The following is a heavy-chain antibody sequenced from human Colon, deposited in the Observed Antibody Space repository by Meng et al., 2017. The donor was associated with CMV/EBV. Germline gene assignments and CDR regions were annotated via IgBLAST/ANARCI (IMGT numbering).Heavy chain of an antibody. Sequence: GGSLRLSCVGSEFTFSSYAMAWVRLAPGKGLEWVSAISASGATTYYSGSVQGRFTISRDNSKNTVYLFMHSLRAEDTALYYCAKDRLAAADRGYFDSWGQGMLVTVSS. D-gene: IGHD6-13*01. V-gene: IGHV3-23*01. CDR1: EFTFSSYA. CDR2: ISASGATT. CDR3: AKDRLAAADRGYFDS. J-gene: IGHJ4*02.